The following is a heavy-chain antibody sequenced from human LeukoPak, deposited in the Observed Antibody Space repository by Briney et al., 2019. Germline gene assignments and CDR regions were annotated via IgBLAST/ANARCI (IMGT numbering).Heavy chain of an antibody. CDR1: GGSIRSSSYY. Sequence: SETLSLTCTVSGGSIRSSSYYWGWIRQPPGKGLEWIGSIYYSGSTYYSPSLKGRVTISVDTSKNQFSLKLSSVTAADTAVYYCARQPGAVTDAFDIWGQGTVVTVSS. V-gene: IGHV4-39*01. D-gene: IGHD4/OR15-4a*01. CDR3: ARQPGAVTDAFDI. CDR2: IYYSGST. J-gene: IGHJ3*02.